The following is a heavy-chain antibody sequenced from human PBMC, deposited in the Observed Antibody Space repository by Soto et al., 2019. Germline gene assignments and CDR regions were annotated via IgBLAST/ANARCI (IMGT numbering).Heavy chain of an antibody. D-gene: IGHD6-6*01. Sequence: ETLSLTCTVSGGSISSSSYYWGWIRQPPGKGLEWIGSIYYSGSTYYNPSLKSRVTISVDTSKNQFSLKLSSVTAADTAVYYCARRFGQLVGLDYWGQGTLVTVSS. CDR3: ARRFGQLVGLDY. CDR2: IYYSGST. CDR1: GGSISSSSYY. J-gene: IGHJ4*02. V-gene: IGHV4-39*01.